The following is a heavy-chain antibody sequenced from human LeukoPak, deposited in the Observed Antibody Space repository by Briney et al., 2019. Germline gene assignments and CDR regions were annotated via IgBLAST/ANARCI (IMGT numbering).Heavy chain of an antibody. CDR3: ARDYYESSGYNFDVFDI. Sequence: ASVKVSCKASGYTFISYGISWARQAPGQGLEGMGWVSNYNGRTHYAQNIQGRVTMTTDTSTSTAYMERRSLKSDATAVYYCARDYYESSGYNFDVFDIWGPGTMVTVSS. J-gene: IGHJ3*02. CDR1: GYTFISYG. V-gene: IGHV1-18*01. D-gene: IGHD3-22*01. CDR2: VSNYNGRT.